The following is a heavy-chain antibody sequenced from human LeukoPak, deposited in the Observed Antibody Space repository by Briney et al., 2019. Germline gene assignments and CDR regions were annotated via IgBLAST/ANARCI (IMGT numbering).Heavy chain of an antibody. CDR3: ATQGTGYSSSWPPAEYFQH. D-gene: IGHD6-13*01. J-gene: IGHJ1*01. V-gene: IGHV1-24*01. CDR1: GYTLTELS. CDR2: FDPEDGET. Sequence: GASVKVSCKVSGYTLTELSMHWVRQAPGKGLEWMGGFDPEDGETIYAQKFQGRVTMTEDTSTDTAYMELSSLRSEDTAVYYCATQGTGYSSSWPPAEYFQHWGQGTLVTVFS.